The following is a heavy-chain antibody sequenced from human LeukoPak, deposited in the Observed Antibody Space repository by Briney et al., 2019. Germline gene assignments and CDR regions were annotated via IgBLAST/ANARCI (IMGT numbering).Heavy chain of an antibody. J-gene: IGHJ6*03. CDR3: ARENYYYDSGGYYYIYYIDV. Sequence: GGSLRLSCAASEFTVSSNYMSWVRQAPGKGLEWVSVIYSGGSTYYADSVKGRFTISRDNSKNTLYLQMNSLRAEDTAVYYCARENYYYDSGGYYYIYYIDVWGKGTTVTVSS. CDR1: EFTVSSNY. V-gene: IGHV3-53*01. D-gene: IGHD3-22*01. CDR2: IYSGGST.